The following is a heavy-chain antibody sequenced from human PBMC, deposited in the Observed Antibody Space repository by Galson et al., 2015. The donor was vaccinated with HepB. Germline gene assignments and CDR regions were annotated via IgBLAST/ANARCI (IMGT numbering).Heavy chain of an antibody. CDR3: VKDRLLWFGELLSNYFDY. CDR2: ISSNGGST. CDR1: GFTFSSYA. J-gene: IGHJ4*02. Sequence: SLRLSCAASGFTFSSYAMHWVRQAPGKGLEYVSAISSNGGSTYYADSVKGRFTISRDNSKNTLYLQMSSLRAEDTAVYYCVKDRLLWFGELLSNYFDYWGQGTLVTVSS. V-gene: IGHV3-64D*06. D-gene: IGHD3-10*01.